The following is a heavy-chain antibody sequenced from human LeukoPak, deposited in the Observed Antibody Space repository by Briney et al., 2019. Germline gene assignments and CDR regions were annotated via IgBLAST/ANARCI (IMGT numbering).Heavy chain of an antibody. D-gene: IGHD5-18*01. CDR1: GGTFSSYA. V-gene: IGHV1-69*05. J-gene: IGHJ4*02. CDR3: AVLLEWIQLDY. Sequence: PVKVSCKASGGTFSSYAISWVRQAPGQGLEWMGGIIPIFGTANYAQKFQGRVTITTDESTSTAYMELSSLRSEDTAVYYCAVLLEWIQLDYWGQGTLVTVSS. CDR2: IIPIFGTA.